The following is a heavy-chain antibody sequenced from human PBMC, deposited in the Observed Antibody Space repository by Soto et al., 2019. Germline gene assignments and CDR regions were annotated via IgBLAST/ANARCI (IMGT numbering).Heavy chain of an antibody. D-gene: IGHD5-12*01. V-gene: IGHV1-69*13. CDR3: ATNEGRDGYSFDY. CDR2: IIPIFGTP. Sequence: ASVKVSCKASGVTFSRQDMRWVRQAPGQGLEWMGGIIPIFGTPQCAEKFQDRVTITADESTSTAYMELSSLTSEDTAVYYCATNEGRDGYSFDYWGQGTLVTVSS. CDR1: GVTFSRQD. J-gene: IGHJ4*02.